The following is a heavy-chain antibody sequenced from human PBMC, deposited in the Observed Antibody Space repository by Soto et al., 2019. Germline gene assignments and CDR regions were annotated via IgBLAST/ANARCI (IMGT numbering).Heavy chain of an antibody. V-gene: IGHV4-59*01. CDR1: GGSMSGSF. Sequence: PSETLSLTCTVSGGSMSGSFWSWIRQPPGKGLEWIGYIYYSGNTDYNPSLKSRVTISVDTSKNQFSLKLSSVTAADTAVYYCAIWSGYSSSWPFYLWGQGSLVTVSS. CDR3: AIWSGYSSSWPFYL. D-gene: IGHD6-13*01. CDR2: IYYSGNT. J-gene: IGHJ5*02.